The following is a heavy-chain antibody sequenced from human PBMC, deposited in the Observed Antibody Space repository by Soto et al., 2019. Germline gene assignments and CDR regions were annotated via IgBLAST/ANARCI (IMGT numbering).Heavy chain of an antibody. V-gene: IGHV4-59*01. CDR2: IYYSGST. CDR3: ARDRLHQDYYYYYMDV. CDR1: GGSISSYY. J-gene: IGHJ6*03. Sequence: SETLSLTCTVSGGSISSYYWSWIRQPPGKGLEWIGYIYYSGSTNYNPSLKSRVTISVDTSKNQFSLKLSSVTAADTAVYYCARDRLHQDYYYYYMDVWGKGTTVTVSS. D-gene: IGHD4-4*01.